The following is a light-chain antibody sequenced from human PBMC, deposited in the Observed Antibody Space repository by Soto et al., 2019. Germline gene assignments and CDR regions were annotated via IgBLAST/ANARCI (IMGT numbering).Light chain of an antibody. V-gene: IGKV3-15*01. CDR1: QSVRKN. CDR2: GTS. CDR3: QQYNNWPQT. Sequence: EIVMTHSPATLLLSTRETATLSCRASQSVRKNLAWYQQKPGQAPRLLIYGTSNRATGIPDRISGSRSGTEFTLTISSLQSEDFAEYHCQQYNNWPQTFGQGTKVDIK. J-gene: IGKJ1*01.